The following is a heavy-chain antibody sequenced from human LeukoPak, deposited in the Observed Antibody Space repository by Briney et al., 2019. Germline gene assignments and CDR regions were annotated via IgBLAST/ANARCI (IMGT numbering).Heavy chain of an antibody. CDR1: GFTFNTYA. CDR2: ISSDGTVK. CDR3: ARDLPGYGAFHI. J-gene: IGHJ3*02. D-gene: IGHD5-18*01. V-gene: IGHV3-30-3*01. Sequence: GRSLRLSCAASGFTFNTYAMHWVRQAPGKGLEWVAIISSDGTVKYYADSVKGRFTISSDNSKTTLSLQMNSLRAEDTAVYYCARDLPGYGAFHIWGQGTMVTVPS.